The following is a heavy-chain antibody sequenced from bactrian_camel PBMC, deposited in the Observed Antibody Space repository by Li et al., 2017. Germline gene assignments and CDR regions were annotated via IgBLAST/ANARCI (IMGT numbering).Heavy chain of an antibody. CDR1: GYRSSYC. J-gene: IGHJ4*01. V-gene: IGHV3S53*01. D-gene: IGHD2*01. CDR3: AEATEGHFSDLFIPDQYNL. Sequence: VQLVESGGGSAQAGGSLKLSCVIYGYRSSYCMGWFRQAPGKQREGVAFIDASGRMNYAASVRGRFTFSKDNAKNTLYLQMNNLEPEDTAMYYCAEATEGHFSDLFIPDQYNLWGQGTQVTVS. CDR2: IDASGRM.